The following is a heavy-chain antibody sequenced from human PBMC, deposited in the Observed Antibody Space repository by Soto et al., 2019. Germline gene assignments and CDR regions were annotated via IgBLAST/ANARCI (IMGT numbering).Heavy chain of an antibody. CDR2: INAGNGNT. CDR1: GYTFTSYA. Sequence: QVQLVQSGAEVKKPGASVKVSCKASGYTFTSYAMHWVRQAPGQRLEWMGWINAGNGNTKYSQKFQGRVTITRDTPASTAYIGLSSLRSEDTAVYYCARVVSGWYRQPLFFFDYWGQGTLVTVSS. J-gene: IGHJ4*02. CDR3: ARVVSGWYRQPLFFFDY. D-gene: IGHD6-19*01. V-gene: IGHV1-3*01.